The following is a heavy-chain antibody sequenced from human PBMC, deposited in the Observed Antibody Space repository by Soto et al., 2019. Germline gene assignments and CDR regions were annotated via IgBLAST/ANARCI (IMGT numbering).Heavy chain of an antibody. D-gene: IGHD3-22*01. CDR1: GGPVSNYY. J-gene: IGHJ5*02. Sequence: SETLSLTCSVSGGPVSNYYWSWVRQPPGKRLEWIGYIYYTGTHDYNPSLRGRATISVDTSKDQFSLKLTSVTAADTAVYYCARDRDRHSSGLPSFDPWGQGILVTVSS. CDR2: IYYTGTH. CDR3: ARDRDRHSSGLPSFDP. V-gene: IGHV4-59*02.